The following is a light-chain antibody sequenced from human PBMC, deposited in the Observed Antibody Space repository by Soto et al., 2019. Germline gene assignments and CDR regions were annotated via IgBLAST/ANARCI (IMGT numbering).Light chain of an antibody. CDR3: QQYSSSPPKYT. V-gene: IGKV3-20*01. J-gene: IGKJ2*01. CDR2: GAS. CDR1: QSVSSSS. Sequence: EIVSTQSPGTLSLSPGERATLSCRASQSVSSSSLAWYQQKPGQAPRLLIYGASSRATGIPDRFSGSGSGTDFTLTISRLEPEDFAVYYCQQYSSSPPKYTFGQGTKLEIK.